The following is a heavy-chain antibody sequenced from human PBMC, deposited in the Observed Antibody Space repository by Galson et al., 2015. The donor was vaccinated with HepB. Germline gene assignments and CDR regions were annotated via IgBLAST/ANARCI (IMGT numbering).Heavy chain of an antibody. J-gene: IGHJ4*02. CDR1: GYSFTSYW. Sequence: QSGAEVKKPGESLKISCKGSGYSFTSYWIGWVRQMPGRGLEWMGIIYPGDSDTRYSPSFQGQVTISADKSISTAYLQWSSLKASDTAMYYCARAFDFWSDNAALGYWGQGTLVTVSS. CDR2: IYPGDSDT. D-gene: IGHD3-3*01. CDR3: ARAFDFWSDNAALGY. V-gene: IGHV5-51*01.